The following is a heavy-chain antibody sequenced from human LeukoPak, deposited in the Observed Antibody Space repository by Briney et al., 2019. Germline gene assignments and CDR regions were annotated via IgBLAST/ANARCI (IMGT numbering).Heavy chain of an antibody. Sequence: QAGGSLRLTCAASGFTFSSYAMSWVRQAPGKGLEWVSAISGSGGSTYYADSVKGRFTISRDNSKNTLYLQMNSLRAEDTAVYYCAKFDTAMVRRGDYFDYWGQGTLVTVSS. CDR3: AKFDTAMVRRGDYFDY. D-gene: IGHD5-18*01. CDR2: ISGSGGST. CDR1: GFTFSSYA. J-gene: IGHJ4*02. V-gene: IGHV3-23*01.